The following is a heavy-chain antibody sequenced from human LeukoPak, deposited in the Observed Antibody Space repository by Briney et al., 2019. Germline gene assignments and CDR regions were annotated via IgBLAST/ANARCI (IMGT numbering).Heavy chain of an antibody. CDR1: GFTFSSYG. J-gene: IGHJ4*02. Sequence: GRSLRLSCAASGFTFSSYGMHWVRQAPGKGLEWVAVISYDGSNKYYADSVKGRFTISRDNSKNTLYLQMNSLRAEDTAVYYCAKVARSGSYYYYFDYWGQGTLVTVSS. CDR3: AKVARSGSYYYYFDY. D-gene: IGHD1-26*01. CDR2: ISYDGSNK. V-gene: IGHV3-30*18.